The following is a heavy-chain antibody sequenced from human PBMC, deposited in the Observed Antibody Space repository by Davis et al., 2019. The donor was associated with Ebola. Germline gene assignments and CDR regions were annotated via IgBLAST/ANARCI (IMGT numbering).Heavy chain of an antibody. D-gene: IGHD3-22*01. CDR1: GGSISSSSYY. CDR2: IYHSGST. V-gene: IGHV4-39*07. J-gene: IGHJ4*02. CDR3: ARVRQYYYDSSGYWASYYFDY. Sequence: SETLSLTCTVSGGSISSSSYYWGWIRQPPGKGLEWIGSIYHSGSTYYNPSLKSRVTISVDTSKNQFSLKLSSVTAADTAVYYCARVRQYYYDSSGYWASYYFDYWGQGTLVTVSS.